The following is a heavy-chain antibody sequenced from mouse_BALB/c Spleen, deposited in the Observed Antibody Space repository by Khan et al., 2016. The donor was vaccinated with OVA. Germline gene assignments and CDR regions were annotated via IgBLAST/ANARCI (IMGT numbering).Heavy chain of an antibody. J-gene: IGHJ3*01. Sequence: VQLQQSGAELARPGASVKMSCKASGYTFTSYTMHWVKQRPGQGLEWIGYINPSSSYPNYNQKFKDKATLTADKSSSTAYTQLSSPTSEDSAVYYCTREGAYYRSDGWFAYWGQGTLVTVSA. V-gene: IGHV1-4*01. D-gene: IGHD2-14*01. CDR2: INPSSSYP. CDR3: TREGAYYRSDGWFAY. CDR1: GYTFTSYT.